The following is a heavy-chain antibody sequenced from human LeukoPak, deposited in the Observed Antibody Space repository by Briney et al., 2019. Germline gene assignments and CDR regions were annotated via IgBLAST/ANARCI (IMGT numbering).Heavy chain of an antibody. J-gene: IGHJ4*02. V-gene: IGHV4-59*01. Sequence: SETLSLTCTVSGGSISNYYWSWIRQPPGKGLEWIGYIFYSGSTNHNPSLKSRVTISVDTSRNQFYVKMSSVTAADTAVYYCARGGSSGYDPFDYWGQGTLVTVSS. CDR2: IFYSGST. CDR1: GGSISNYY. CDR3: ARGGSSGYDPFDY. D-gene: IGHD5-12*01.